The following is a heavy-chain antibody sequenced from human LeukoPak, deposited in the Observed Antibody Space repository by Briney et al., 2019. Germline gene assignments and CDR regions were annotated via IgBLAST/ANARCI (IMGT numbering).Heavy chain of an antibody. V-gene: IGHV4-34*01. D-gene: IGHD2-2*01. J-gene: IGHJ6*03. CDR2: VNHSGST. CDR3: ARGRIVVVPAAMLSETYYYYMDV. Sequence: SETLSLTCAVYGGSFSGYYWSWIRQPPGKGLEWIGEVNHSGSTNYNPSLKSRVTISVDTSKNQFSLKLSSVTAADTAVYYCARGRIVVVPAAMLSETYYYYMDVWGKGTTVIVSS. CDR1: GGSFSGYY.